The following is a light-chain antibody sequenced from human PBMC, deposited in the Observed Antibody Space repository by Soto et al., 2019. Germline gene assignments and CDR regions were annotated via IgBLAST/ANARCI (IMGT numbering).Light chain of an antibody. CDR3: QQYDNWRET. V-gene: IGKV3-15*01. Sequence: EIVMTQSPATLSVSPGERATLSCRASQSVRSNLAWYQQKPGQAPRLLMYGASTRATGIPARFSGSGSGTEFTLTISSLQSEDFAVYYCQQYDNWRETFGQGTKVDIK. CDR2: GAS. J-gene: IGKJ1*01. CDR1: QSVRSN.